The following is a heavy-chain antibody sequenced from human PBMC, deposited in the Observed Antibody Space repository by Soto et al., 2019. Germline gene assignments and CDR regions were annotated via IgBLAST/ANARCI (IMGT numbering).Heavy chain of an antibody. CDR3: GRKGTRVVMTTGTAFKI. D-gene: IGHD2-21*02. CDR1: GFTLTSYA. V-gene: IGHV3-23*01. Sequence: EVQLLESGGGLVQPGGSLRLSCAASGFTLTSYAINWVRQAPGKGLEWVSAISGSGGSTYYADSVRGRFTISRDNSKNTLYQKINSLRAEDTAVYNCGRKGTRVVMTTGTAFKIGGKGTMFPVSS. CDR2: ISGSGGST. J-gene: IGHJ3*02.